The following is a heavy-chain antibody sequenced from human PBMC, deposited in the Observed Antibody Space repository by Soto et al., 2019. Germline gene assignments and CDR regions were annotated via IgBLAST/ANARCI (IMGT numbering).Heavy chain of an antibody. CDR1: GFTFGDYA. V-gene: IGHV3-49*03. D-gene: IGHD5-18*01. CDR2: IRSKAYGGTT. CDR3: TRESWIQLSPHHPEPFAY. J-gene: IGHJ4*02. Sequence: GGSLRLSCTASGFTFGDYAMSWFRQAPGKGLEWVGFIRSKAYGGTTEYAASVKGRFTISRDDSKSIAYLQMNSLKTEDTAVYYCTRESWIQLSPHHPEPFAYWGQGTLVTVSS.